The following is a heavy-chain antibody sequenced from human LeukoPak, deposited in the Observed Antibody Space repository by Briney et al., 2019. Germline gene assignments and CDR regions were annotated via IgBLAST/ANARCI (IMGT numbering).Heavy chain of an antibody. V-gene: IGHV3-30-3*01. CDR2: ISYGGSNK. J-gene: IGHJ4*02. Sequence: GRSLRLSCAASGFTFSSYAMHWVRQAPGKGLEWVAVISYGGSNKYYADSVKGRFTISRDNSKNTLYLQMNSLRAEDTAVYYCARDRGRAFDYWGQGTLVTVSS. CDR3: ARDRGRAFDY. CDR1: GFTFSSYA. D-gene: IGHD5-24*01.